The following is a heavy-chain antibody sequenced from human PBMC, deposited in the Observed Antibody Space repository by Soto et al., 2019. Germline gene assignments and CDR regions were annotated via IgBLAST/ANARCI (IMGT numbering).Heavy chain of an antibody. V-gene: IGHV1-69*12. CDR3: ARVPRIAVATYYFDY. CDR2: IIPIFGTA. Sequence: QVQLVQSGAEVKKPGSSVKVSCKASGGTFSSYAISWVRQAPGQGLEWMGGIIPIFGTANYAQKFQGRVTIIADESTSTAYMDLSSLRSEDTAVYYCARVPRIAVATYYFDYWGQGTLVTVSS. CDR1: GGTFSSYA. D-gene: IGHD6-19*01. J-gene: IGHJ4*02.